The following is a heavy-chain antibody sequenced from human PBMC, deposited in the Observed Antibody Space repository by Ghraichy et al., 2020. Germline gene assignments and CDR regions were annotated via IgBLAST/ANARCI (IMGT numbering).Heavy chain of an antibody. CDR2: IYTRGSA. CDR3: AKSRNGYFDTSGYYD. D-gene: IGHD3-22*01. CDR1: GGSINDHY. Sequence: TLSLTCTVSGGSINDHYWTWIRQPAGKGLEWIGRIYTRGSANYSPSLKSRVTMSVDTSKHQVSLILTSVTAADTAIYYCAKSRNGYFDTSGYYDWGQGTLVTVSS. J-gene: IGHJ4*02. V-gene: IGHV4-4*07.